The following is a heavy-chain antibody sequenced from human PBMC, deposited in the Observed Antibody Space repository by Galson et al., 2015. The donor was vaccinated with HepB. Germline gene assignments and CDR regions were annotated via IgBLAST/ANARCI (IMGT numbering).Heavy chain of an antibody. D-gene: IGHD2-15*01. CDR1: GYTFSSYS. CDR2: ISPHNRYT. Sequence: SVKVSCKASGYTFSSYSITWVRQAPGQGLGWVGWISPHNRYTDYAQNFQGRVTMTTDTSTNTAYMELRSLRSDDTAIYYCARGAVVVAVGATENNWFDPWGRGTLVTVSS. J-gene: IGHJ5*02. CDR3: ARGAVVVAVGATENNWFDP. V-gene: IGHV1-18*01.